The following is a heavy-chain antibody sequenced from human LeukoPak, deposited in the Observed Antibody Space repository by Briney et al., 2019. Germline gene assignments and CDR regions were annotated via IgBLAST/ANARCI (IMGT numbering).Heavy chain of an antibody. CDR2: IYYTGRT. Sequence: SETLSLTCSISGDYISSSNYYWGWIRQPPGKGLEWIGNIYYTGRTYYNPSLKSRVSISIDTSKNEFSLKVRSVTAADTAVYYCARLYYYDASGPPLWGQGILVLVSS. CDR3: ARLYYYDASGPPL. D-gene: IGHD3-22*01. CDR1: GDYISSSNYY. V-gene: IGHV4-39*01. J-gene: IGHJ4*02.